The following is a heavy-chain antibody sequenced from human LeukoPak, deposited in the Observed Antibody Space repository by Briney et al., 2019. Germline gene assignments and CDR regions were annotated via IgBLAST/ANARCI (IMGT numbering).Heavy chain of an antibody. CDR1: GFTFSSYG. CDR3: ARHDYDAFDI. CDR2: ISYDGSNK. V-gene: IGHV3-30*03. Sequence: GGSLRLSCAASGFTFSSYGMHWVRQAPGKGLEWVAVISYDGSNKYYADSVKGRFTISRDNSKNTLYLQMNSLRAEDTAVYYCARHDYDAFDIWGQGTMVTVSS. J-gene: IGHJ3*02. D-gene: IGHD4-17*01.